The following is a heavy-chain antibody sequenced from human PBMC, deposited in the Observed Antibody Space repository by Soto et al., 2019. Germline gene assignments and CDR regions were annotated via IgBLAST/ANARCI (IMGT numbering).Heavy chain of an antibody. J-gene: IGHJ3*02. CDR2: IYYSGST. D-gene: IGHD3-16*02. CDR1: GGSISSGGYY. Sequence: SETLSLTCTVSGGSISSGGYYWSWIRQHPGKGLEWIGYIYYSGSTYYNPSLKSRVTISVDTSKNQFSLKLSSVTAADTAVYYCARDARGEGYDYVWGSYRSVAFDIWGQGTMVTVSS. V-gene: IGHV4-31*03. CDR3: ARDARGEGYDYVWGSYRSVAFDI.